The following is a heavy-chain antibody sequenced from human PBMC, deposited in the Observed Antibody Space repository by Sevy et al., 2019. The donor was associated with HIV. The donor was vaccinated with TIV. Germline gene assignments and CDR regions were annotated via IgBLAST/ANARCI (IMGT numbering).Heavy chain of an antibody. D-gene: IGHD2-8*02. Sequence: GGSLRLSCAASGFTFDDYGMSWVRQAPGKGLEWVSGINWNGGSTGYADSVKGRFTISRGNAKNSLYLQINSLRAEDKAVYYCAGDRVTGMTDAFDIWGQGTMVTVSS. CDR1: GFTFDDYG. CDR2: INWNGGST. J-gene: IGHJ3*02. CDR3: AGDRVTGMTDAFDI. V-gene: IGHV3-20*04.